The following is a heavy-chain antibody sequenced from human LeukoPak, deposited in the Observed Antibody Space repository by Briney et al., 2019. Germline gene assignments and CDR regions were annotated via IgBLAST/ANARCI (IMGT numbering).Heavy chain of an antibody. Sequence: SETLSLTCAVYGGSFSGYYWGWIRQPPGKGLEWIGSIYYSGSTYYNPSLKSRVTISVDTSKNQFSLNLNSVTAADTAVYYCARGGAARLHFQNWGQGTLVTVSS. CDR1: GGSFSGYY. CDR3: ARGGAARLHFQN. CDR2: IYYSGST. D-gene: IGHD6-6*01. J-gene: IGHJ1*01. V-gene: IGHV4-34*01.